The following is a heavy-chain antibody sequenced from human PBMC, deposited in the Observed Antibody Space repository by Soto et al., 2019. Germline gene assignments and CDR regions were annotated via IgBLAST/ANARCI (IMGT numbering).Heavy chain of an antibody. V-gene: IGHV4-30-4*08. CDR1: GGSISSGGYC. Sequence: SETLSLTCTVSGGSISSGGYCWSWIRQHPGKGLEWIGYIYYSGSTYYNPSLKSRVTISVDTSKNQFSLKLSSVTAADTAVYYCARPNCGGDCYDAFDIWGQGTMVTVSS. CDR3: ARPNCGGDCYDAFDI. CDR2: IYYSGST. J-gene: IGHJ3*02. D-gene: IGHD2-21*02.